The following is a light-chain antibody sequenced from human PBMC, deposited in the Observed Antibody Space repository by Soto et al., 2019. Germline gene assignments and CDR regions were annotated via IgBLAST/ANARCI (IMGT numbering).Light chain of an antibody. J-gene: IGLJ3*02. V-gene: IGLV1-40*01. CDR3: AAWHDSLNGPV. CDR2: GNS. Sequence: QSVLTQPPSVSGAPGQRVTISCTGSSSNIGAGFDVHWYHQIAGTAPKLLIYGNSNRPSGVPDRFSGSKSGTSASLAISGLQSEDEADYYCAAWHDSLNGPVFGGGTKLTVL. CDR1: SSNIGAGFD.